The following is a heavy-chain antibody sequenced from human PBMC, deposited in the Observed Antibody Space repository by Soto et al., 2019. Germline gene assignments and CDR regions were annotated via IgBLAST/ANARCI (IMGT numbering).Heavy chain of an antibody. J-gene: IGHJ6*02. D-gene: IGHD6-19*01. CDR2: IDPSDSYT. Sequence: PGXSLKISCKGSGYSFTSYWISWVRKMPGKGLEWMGRIDPSDSYTNYNPSFQGHVTISADKSISTAYLQWSTLKASDTAMYYCARHSSGYYYTMDVWGQGTTVTVSS. CDR1: GYSFTSYW. V-gene: IGHV5-10-1*01. CDR3: ARHSSGYYYTMDV.